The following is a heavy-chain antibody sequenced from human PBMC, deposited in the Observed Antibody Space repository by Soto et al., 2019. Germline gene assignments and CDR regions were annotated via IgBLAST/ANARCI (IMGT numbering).Heavy chain of an antibody. V-gene: IGHV4-59*01. CDR1: GGSISSYY. J-gene: IGHJ5*02. D-gene: IGHD6-6*01. CDR2: IYYSGST. Sequence: SETLSLTCTVSGGSISSYYWSWIRQPPGKGLEWIGYIYYSGSTNYNPSLKSRVTISVDTSKNQFSLKLSSVTAADTAVYYCARSIAARRYNWFDPWGQGTLVTVSS. CDR3: ARSIAARRYNWFDP.